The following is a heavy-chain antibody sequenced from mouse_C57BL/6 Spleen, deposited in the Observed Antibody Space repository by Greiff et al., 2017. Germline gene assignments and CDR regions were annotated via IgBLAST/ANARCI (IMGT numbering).Heavy chain of an antibody. V-gene: IGHV8-8*01. J-gene: IGHJ4*01. CDR3: ARMGTTVVPYYYAMDY. Sequence: QVTLKVSGPGILQPSQTLSLTCSFSGFSLSTFGMGVGWIRQPSGKGLEWLAHIWWDDDKYYNPALKSRLTISKDTSKNQVFLKIANVDTADTATYYCARMGTTVVPYYYAMDYWGQGTSVTVSS. CDR1: GFSLSTFGMG. D-gene: IGHD1-1*01. CDR2: IWWDDDK.